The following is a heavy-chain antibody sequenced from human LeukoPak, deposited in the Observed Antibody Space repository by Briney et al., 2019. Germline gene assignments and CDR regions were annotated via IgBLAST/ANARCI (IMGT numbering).Heavy chain of an antibody. V-gene: IGHV4-34*01. CDR1: GGSFRNYY. CDR2: VDHSGDT. J-gene: IGHJ6*03. CDR3: ARQISDYYYYYIDV. Sequence: SETLSLTCAVYGGSFRNYYWSWIRQPPGKGLEWIGEVDHSGDTNYNPSLKSRVTMSVDMSKNQFSLMLTSVTAADTAVYYCARQISDYYYYYIDVWGKGTTVIVSS.